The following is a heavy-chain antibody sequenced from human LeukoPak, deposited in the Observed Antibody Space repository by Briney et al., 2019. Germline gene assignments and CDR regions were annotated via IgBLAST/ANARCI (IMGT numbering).Heavy chain of an antibody. Sequence: GGSLRLSCAASGFSVTSCAMSWVRQAPGKGLEWVSTVSNSGYNTWYADSVKGRFTISRDISQNTLHLQMSSLRAEDTALYYCARHDGSSFIYYFDHWGQGALVTVSS. CDR3: ARHDGSSFIYYFDH. V-gene: IGHV3-23*01. CDR1: GFSVTSCA. D-gene: IGHD1-26*01. CDR2: VSNSGYNT. J-gene: IGHJ4*02.